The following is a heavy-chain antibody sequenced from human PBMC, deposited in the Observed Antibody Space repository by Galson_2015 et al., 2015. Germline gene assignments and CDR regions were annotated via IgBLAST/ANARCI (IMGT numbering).Heavy chain of an antibody. CDR3: AKATMLRGEFYFYGMDV. CDR1: GFTFDDYA. Sequence: SLRLSCAASGFTFDDYAMNWVRLVPGKGLEWVSTISWNSGTVGYADSVKGRFTISRDNAKSTLYLRMNSLRGEDTAVYHCAKATMLRGEFYFYGMDVWGQGTTVTVS. CDR2: ISWNSGTV. D-gene: IGHD3-10*01. V-gene: IGHV3-9*01. J-gene: IGHJ6*02.